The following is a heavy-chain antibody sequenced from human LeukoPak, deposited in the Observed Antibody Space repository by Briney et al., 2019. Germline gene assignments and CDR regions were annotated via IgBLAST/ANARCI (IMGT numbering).Heavy chain of an antibody. Sequence: PSETLSLTCAVYGGSFSGYYWSWIRQPPGKGLEWIGEIYHSGSTNYNPSLKSRVTISVDKSKNQFSLKLSSVTAADTAVYYCARSITYGSGSSYWGQGTLVTVSS. CDR3: ARSITYGSGSSY. J-gene: IGHJ4*02. D-gene: IGHD3-10*01. CDR2: IYHSGST. CDR1: GGSFSGYY. V-gene: IGHV4-34*01.